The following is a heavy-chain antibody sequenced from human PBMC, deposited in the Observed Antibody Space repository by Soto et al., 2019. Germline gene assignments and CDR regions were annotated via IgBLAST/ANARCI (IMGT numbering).Heavy chain of an antibody. J-gene: IGHJ4*02. Sequence: GESLKISCKASGYSFTSYWIGWVRQMPGKGLEWMGIIYPGDSDTRYSPSFQGQVTISADKSISTASLQWSSLKASDTAMYYCARIPSTGPYYFDYWGQGALVTVSS. CDR1: GYSFTSYW. V-gene: IGHV5-51*01. CDR3: ARIPSTGPYYFDY. CDR2: IYPGDSDT. D-gene: IGHD1-1*01.